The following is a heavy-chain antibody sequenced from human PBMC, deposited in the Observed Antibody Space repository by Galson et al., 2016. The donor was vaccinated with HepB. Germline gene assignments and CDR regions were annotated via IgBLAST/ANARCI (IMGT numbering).Heavy chain of an antibody. CDR3: VRYDASNYHYFDN. D-gene: IGHD4/OR15-4a*01. CDR1: GGTFSSYA. CDR2: IIPIFGTT. V-gene: IGHV1-69*13. J-gene: IGHJ4*02. Sequence: SVKVSCKASGGTFSSYAFSWVRQAPGQGLEWMGWIIPIFGTTKYAQKFQDRVTITADESTRTAYMELSSLRSEDTAIYYCVRYDASNYHYFDNWGQGTLVTVSS.